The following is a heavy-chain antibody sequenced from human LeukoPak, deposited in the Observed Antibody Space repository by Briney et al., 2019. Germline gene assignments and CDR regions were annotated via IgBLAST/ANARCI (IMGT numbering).Heavy chain of an antibody. V-gene: IGHV4-28*01. D-gene: IGHD6-13*01. J-gene: IGHJ4*02. CDR3: ARGSYSSSWYSPTFDY. CDR1: GYSISSSNW. CDR2: IYYSGST. Sequence: SETLSLTCAVSGYSISSSNWWGWVRQPPGKGLEWIGYIYYSGSTDYNPSLKSRVPMSVDTSKNQFSLKLSSVTAVDTAVYYCARGSYSSSWYSPTFDYWGQGTLVTVSS.